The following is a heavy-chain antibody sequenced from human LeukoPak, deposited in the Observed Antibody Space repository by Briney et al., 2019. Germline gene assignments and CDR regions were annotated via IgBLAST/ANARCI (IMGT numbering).Heavy chain of an antibody. D-gene: IGHD3-10*01. J-gene: IGHJ3*02. CDR3: AKDRLKSPTQSGDAFDI. Sequence: GGSLRLSCAASGFTFSNAWMNWVRQAPGKGLEWVGRIKSKTDGGTTDYAAPVKGRFTISRDYSKNTLYLQMNSLRAEDTAVYYCAKDRLKSPTQSGDAFDIWGQGTMVTVSS. CDR1: GFTFSNAW. CDR2: IKSKTDGGTT. V-gene: IGHV3-15*07.